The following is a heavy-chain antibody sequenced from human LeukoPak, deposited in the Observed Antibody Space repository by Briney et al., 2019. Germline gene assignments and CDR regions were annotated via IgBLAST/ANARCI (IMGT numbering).Heavy chain of an antibody. V-gene: IGHV5-51*01. CDR1: GYSFTSYW. CDR2: IYPGDSDT. J-gene: IGHJ5*02. D-gene: IGHD2-2*01. CDR3: ARGVVVVPAADGAPADWFDP. Sequence: GESLKISCKGSGYSFTSYWIGWVRQMPGKGLEWMGIIYPGDSDTRYSPSFQGQVTISADKSISTAYMELSRLRSDDTAVYYCARGVVVVPAADGAPADWFDPWGQGTLVTVSS.